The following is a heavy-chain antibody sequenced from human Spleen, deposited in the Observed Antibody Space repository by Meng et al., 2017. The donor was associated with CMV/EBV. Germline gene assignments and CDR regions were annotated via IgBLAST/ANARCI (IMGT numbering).Heavy chain of an antibody. J-gene: IGHJ6*02. V-gene: IGHV3-30-3*01. CDR3: AKDIGPLRYFDYYYGMDV. D-gene: IGHD3-9*01. CDR1: GFTFSSYA. Sequence: GGSLRLSCAASGFTFSSYAMHWVRQAPGKGLEWVAVISYDGSNKYYADSVKGRFTISRDNSKNSLYLQMNSLRAEDTALYYCAKDIGPLRYFDYYYGMDVWGQGTTVTVSS. CDR2: ISYDGSNK.